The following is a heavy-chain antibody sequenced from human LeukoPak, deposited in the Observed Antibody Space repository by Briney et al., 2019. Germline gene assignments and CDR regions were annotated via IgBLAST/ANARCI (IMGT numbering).Heavy chain of an antibody. CDR1: GGSISSYY. V-gene: IGHV4-59*01. J-gene: IGHJ3*02. CDR3: ARLDARGQQLVNAFDI. Sequence: SETLSLTCTVSGGSISSYYWSWIRQPPGKGLEWIGYIYYSGSTNYNPSLKSRVTISVDTSKNQFSLKLSSVTAADTAVYYCARLDARGQQLVNAFDIWGQGTMVTVSS. D-gene: IGHD6-13*01. CDR2: IYYSGST.